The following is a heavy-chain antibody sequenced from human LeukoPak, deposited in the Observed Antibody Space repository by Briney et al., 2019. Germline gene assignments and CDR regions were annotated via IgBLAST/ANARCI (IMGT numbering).Heavy chain of an antibody. CDR1: GYSFTSYW. V-gene: IGHV5-51*01. D-gene: IGHD6-19*01. J-gene: IGHJ4*02. Sequence: GESLKISCKGSGYSFTSYWIGWVRQMPGKGLEWMGIIYPGDSDTRYSPSFQGQVTISADKSISTAYLQWSSLKASDTAMYYCARVQSSGWYLVSYFDYWGQGTLVTVSS. CDR2: IYPGDSDT. CDR3: ARVQSSGWYLVSYFDY.